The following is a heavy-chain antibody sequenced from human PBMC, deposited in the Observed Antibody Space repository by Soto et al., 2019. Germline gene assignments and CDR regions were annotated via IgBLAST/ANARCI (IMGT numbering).Heavy chain of an antibody. Sequence: VQLVESGGGLVQPGEYLRLSCAASGFTFSNYYMTWVRQAPGKGLEWLANMNQDGSETYYVDSVKGRFTISRDNAKSLLYLQMNSLYYCARDIVAPGSFVYVDYWGQGRLVSVSS. CDR2: MNQDGSET. CDR1: GFTFSNYY. V-gene: IGHV3-7*02. CDR3: GSFVYVDY. J-gene: IGHJ4*02. D-gene: IGHD5-12*01.